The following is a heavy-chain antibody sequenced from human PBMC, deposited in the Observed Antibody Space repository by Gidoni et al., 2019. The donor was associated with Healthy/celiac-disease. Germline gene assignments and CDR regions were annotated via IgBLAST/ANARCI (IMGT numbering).Heavy chain of an antibody. V-gene: IGHV3-48*03. Sequence: EVQLVESGGGLVQPGGSLRLSCAASGFTFSSYEMNWVRPAPGKGREWFSYISSSGSTIYYADSVKGRFTISRDNAKNSLYLQMNSLRAEDTAVYYCARGGNGDYLNWFDPWGQGTLVTVSS. D-gene: IGHD4-17*01. J-gene: IGHJ5*02. CDR3: ARGGNGDYLNWFDP. CDR1: GFTFSSYE. CDR2: ISSSGSTI.